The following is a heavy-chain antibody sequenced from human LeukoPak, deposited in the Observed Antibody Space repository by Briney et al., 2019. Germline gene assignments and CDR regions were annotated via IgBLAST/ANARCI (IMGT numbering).Heavy chain of an antibody. Sequence: SVKVSCKASGGTFTSYAISWVRQAPGQGLEWMGGIIPIFGTANYAQKFQGRVTITADESSSTAYMELSSLRSEDTAVYYCARGDLDTAMVTENYYYYYDMDVWGKGTTVTVSS. D-gene: IGHD5-18*01. CDR2: IIPIFGTA. V-gene: IGHV1-69*13. J-gene: IGHJ6*04. CDR3: ARGDLDTAMVTENYYYYYDMDV. CDR1: GGTFTSYA.